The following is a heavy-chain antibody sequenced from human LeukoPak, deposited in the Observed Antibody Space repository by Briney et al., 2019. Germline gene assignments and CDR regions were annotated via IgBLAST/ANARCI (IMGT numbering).Heavy chain of an antibody. D-gene: IGHD4-17*01. V-gene: IGHV3-53*01. CDR3: ARGLYGDYCDY. Sequence: TGGSLRLSCAASGFTVSSNYMSWVRQAPGKGLEWVSVIYSGGSTYYADSVKGRFTISRDNSKNTLYLQMNSLRAEGTAVYYCARGLYGDYCDYWGQGTLVTVSS. J-gene: IGHJ4*02. CDR1: GFTVSSNY. CDR2: IYSGGST.